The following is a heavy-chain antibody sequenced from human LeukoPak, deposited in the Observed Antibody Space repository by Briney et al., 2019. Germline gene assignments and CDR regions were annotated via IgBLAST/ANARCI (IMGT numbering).Heavy chain of an antibody. CDR3: ARYPSDQYYFDY. CDR2: IYSGGST. V-gene: IGHV3-53*01. J-gene: IGHJ4*02. CDR1: GFTVSSNY. Sequence: PGGSLRLSCAASGFTVSSNYMSWVRQAPGEGLECVSVIYSGGSTYYADSVKGRFTISRDNSKNTLYLKMNSLRAEDTAVYYCARYPSDQYYFDYWGQGTLVTVSS.